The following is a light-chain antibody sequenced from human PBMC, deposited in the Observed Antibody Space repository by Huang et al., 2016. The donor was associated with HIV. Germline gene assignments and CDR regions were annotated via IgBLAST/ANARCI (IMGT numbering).Light chain of an antibody. CDR1: QNINTY. CDR3: QQSYNTLT. CDR2: SGS. J-gene: IGKJ3*01. V-gene: IGKV1-39*01. Sequence: DIQMTQSPSSLSASVGDRVTITCRASQNINTYLNWYQQKPGKAPKLLIYSGSTWQSGGPSRVSVSVSATDFTLTISSLQPEDFATYYCQQSYNTLTFGPGTKVDI.